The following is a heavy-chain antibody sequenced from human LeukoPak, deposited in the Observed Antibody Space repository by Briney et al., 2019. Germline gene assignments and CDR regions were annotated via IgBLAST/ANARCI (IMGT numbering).Heavy chain of an antibody. V-gene: IGHV4-38-2*02. CDR1: GYSISTGYY. CDR2: FYHGGST. Sequence: SETLSLTCTVFGYSISTGYYWDWIRQPPGKGLEWIGTFYHGGSTYYNPSLKSRVTISVDTSKNQFSLKLSSVTAADTAVYYCASGMALPAFDYWGQGTLVTVSS. CDR3: ASGMALPAFDY. D-gene: IGHD1-14*01. J-gene: IGHJ4*02.